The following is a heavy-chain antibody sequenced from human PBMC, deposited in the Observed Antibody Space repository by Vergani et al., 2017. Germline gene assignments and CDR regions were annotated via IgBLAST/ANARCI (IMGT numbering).Heavy chain of an antibody. J-gene: IGHJ4*02. CDR3: AKDRDLVYCSGGSRQEGFDY. Sequence: EVQLLESGGGLVQPGGSLRLSCAASGFTFSSYAMSWVRQAPGKGLEWVSAISGSGGSTYYADSVKGRFTISRDNSKNTLYLQMNSLRAEDTAVYYCAKDRDLVYCSGGSRQEGFDYWGQGTLVTVS. CDR1: GFTFSSYA. CDR2: ISGSGGST. D-gene: IGHD2-15*01. V-gene: IGHV3-23*01.